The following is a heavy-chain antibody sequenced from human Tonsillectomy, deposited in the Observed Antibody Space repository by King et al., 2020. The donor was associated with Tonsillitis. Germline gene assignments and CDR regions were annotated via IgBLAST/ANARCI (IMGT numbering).Heavy chain of an antibody. CDR1: GFTFSDYY. CDR2: ISSSGSTI. CDR3: AGDQYYDFWSGYYFDVQQLVLRLDAFDI. J-gene: IGHJ3*02. Sequence: VQLVESGGGLVKPGGSLRLSCAASGFTFSDYYMSWIRQAPGKGLEWVSYISSSGSTIYYADSVKGRFTISRDNAKNSLYLQMNSLRAEDTAVYYCAGDQYYDFWSGYYFDVQQLVLRLDAFDIWGQGTMVTVSS. D-gene: IGHD3-3*01. V-gene: IGHV3-11*01.